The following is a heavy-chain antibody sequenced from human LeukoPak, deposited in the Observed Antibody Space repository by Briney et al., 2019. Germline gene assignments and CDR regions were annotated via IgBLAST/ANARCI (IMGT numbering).Heavy chain of an antibody. Sequence: PGGSLRLSCAASGFTFSSYSMNWVRQAPGKGLEWVSYISGSSGTIYYADSVKGRFTISRDNAKSSLYLQMTSLRAEDTAVYYCARRSEFGVLYYMDVWGKGTTVTVSS. CDR1: GFTFSSYS. CDR2: ISGSSGTI. D-gene: IGHD3-16*01. CDR3: ARRSEFGVLYYMDV. V-gene: IGHV3-48*01. J-gene: IGHJ6*03.